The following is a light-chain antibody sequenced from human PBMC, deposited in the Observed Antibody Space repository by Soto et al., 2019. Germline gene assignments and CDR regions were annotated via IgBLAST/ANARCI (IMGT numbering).Light chain of an antibody. J-gene: IGKJ1*01. CDR1: QSVSSSY. V-gene: IGKV3-20*01. CDR3: QQYSSLWT. Sequence: EIVLTQSPGTLSLSPWEIATLSCRASQSVSSSYLAWYQQKPGQAPRLLIYGASSRATGIPDRFSGSGSGTDFTLTISRLEPEDFAVYYCQQYSSLWTFGQGTKVDNK. CDR2: GAS.